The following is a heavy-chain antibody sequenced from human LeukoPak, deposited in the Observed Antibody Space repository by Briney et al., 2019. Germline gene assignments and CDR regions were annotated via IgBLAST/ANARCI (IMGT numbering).Heavy chain of an antibody. V-gene: IGHV4-59*01. CDR2: NYYSGST. J-gene: IGHJ3*02. Sequence: PSETLSLTCSVSGDSLTSYYWSWIRQPPGKGLEWIGYNYYSGSTNYNPSLKNPVTISVDTSKNQFSLKLSSVTAADTAVYYCARFSPTSGAFDIWGQGTRVTVSS. CDR3: ARFSPTSGAFDI. CDR1: GDSLTSYY.